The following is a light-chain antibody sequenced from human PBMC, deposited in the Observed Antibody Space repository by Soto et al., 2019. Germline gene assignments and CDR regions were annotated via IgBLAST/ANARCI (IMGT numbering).Light chain of an antibody. Sequence: EIVLTQSPATLSVSPGERATLSCRASQSISTALAWYQQRPGQPPRLLIYSASTRATGVPARFTGSGSGSEFTLTISGLQSEDFAVYFCQQCHSWPYTFGQGTRLEI. CDR1: QSISTA. V-gene: IGKV3-15*01. CDR2: SAS. CDR3: QQCHSWPYT. J-gene: IGKJ2*01.